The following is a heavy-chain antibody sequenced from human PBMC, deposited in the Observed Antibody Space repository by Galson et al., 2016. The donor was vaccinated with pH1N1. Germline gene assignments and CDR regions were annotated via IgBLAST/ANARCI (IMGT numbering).Heavy chain of an antibody. D-gene: IGHD2/OR15-2a*01. J-gene: IGHJ6*02. Sequence: SLRLSCAASGFTFDDYAMHWVRQAPGKGLEWVSGISWNSGIIGYADSVKGRFTISRDNAKNSLYLQMNSLRAEDTALYYCAKTFMGVAYYYGMDVWGQGTTVTVSS. CDR2: ISWNSGII. V-gene: IGHV3-9*01. CDR1: GFTFDDYA. CDR3: AKTFMGVAYYYGMDV.